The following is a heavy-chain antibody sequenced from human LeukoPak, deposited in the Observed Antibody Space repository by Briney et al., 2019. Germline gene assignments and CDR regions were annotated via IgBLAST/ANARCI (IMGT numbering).Heavy chain of an antibody. CDR3: AKVYYDFWSGYPAGAFDI. CDR1: GFTFSSYA. CDR2: ISGSGGST. V-gene: IGHV3-23*01. J-gene: IGHJ3*02. D-gene: IGHD3-3*01. Sequence: PGGSLRLSCAAPGFTFSSYAMSWVRQAPGKGLEWVSAISGSGGSTYYADSVKGRFTISRDNSKNTLYLQMNSLRAEDTAVYYCAKVYYDFWSGYPAGAFDIWGQGTMVTVSS.